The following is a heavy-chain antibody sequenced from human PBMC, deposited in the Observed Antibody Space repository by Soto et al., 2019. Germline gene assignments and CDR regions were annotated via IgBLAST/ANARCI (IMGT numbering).Heavy chain of an antibody. V-gene: IGHV1-8*01. D-gene: IGHD1-26*01. CDR1: AFTYINYD. CDR3: ATHSGSYDFDN. J-gene: IGHJ4*02. Sequence: QVQLVQSGAEVKKPGASVRVSCKASAFTYINYDINWVRQATGQGREWMGWVNPNNGNTGYAQKFQGRVTMTRNTSISTAYMEVSSLTSEDSAVYYGATHSGSYDFDNWGQGTLVTVSS. CDR2: VNPNNGNT.